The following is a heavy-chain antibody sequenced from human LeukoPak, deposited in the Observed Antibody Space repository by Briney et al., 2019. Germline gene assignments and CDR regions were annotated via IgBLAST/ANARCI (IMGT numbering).Heavy chain of an antibody. CDR2: IISGSNTI. J-gene: IGHJ4*02. V-gene: IGHV3-48*04. Sequence: PGGSLRLSCAASGFTFSTYSMNWVRQAPGMGLEWVSYIISGSNTIYYSDSVKGRFTISRDNARNSLYLQMNSLRAEDTAVYYRVRAFAPRDCYGSSCSFDYWGQGTLVTVSS. CDR3: VRAFAPRDCYGSSCSFDY. D-gene: IGHD2-2*01. CDR1: GFTFSTYS.